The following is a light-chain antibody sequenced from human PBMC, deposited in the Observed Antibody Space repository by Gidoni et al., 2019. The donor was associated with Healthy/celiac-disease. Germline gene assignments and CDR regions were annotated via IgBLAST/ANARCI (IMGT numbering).Light chain of an antibody. J-gene: IGKJ4*01. CDR3: QKYYSTPS. CDR1: QSVLYSSNNKNY. CDR2: WAS. Sequence: DIVMTQSPDSLAVSLGERATINCKSSQSVLYSSNNKNYLAWYQQKPGQPPKLLIYWASTRESGVPDRFSGSGAGTDFTLTISSLQAEDVAVYYCQKYYSTPSFXGXTKVEIK. V-gene: IGKV4-1*01.